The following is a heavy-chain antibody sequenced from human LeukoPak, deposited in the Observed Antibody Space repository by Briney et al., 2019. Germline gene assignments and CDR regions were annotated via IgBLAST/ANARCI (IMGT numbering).Heavy chain of an antibody. V-gene: IGHV3-30-3*01. CDR2: ISYDGSNK. D-gene: IGHD6-13*01. CDR3: ARGPQTNSSSCPNFDY. CDR1: GFTFSSYA. Sequence: PGGSLRLSCAASGFTFSSYAMHWVRQAPGKGLEWVAVISYDGSNKYYADSVKGRFTISRDNSKNTLYLQMNSLRAEDTAVYYCARGPQTNSSSCPNFDYWGQGTLVTVSS. J-gene: IGHJ4*02.